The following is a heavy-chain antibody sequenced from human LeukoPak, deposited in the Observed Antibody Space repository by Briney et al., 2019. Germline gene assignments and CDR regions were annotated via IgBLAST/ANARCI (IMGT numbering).Heavy chain of an antibody. J-gene: IGHJ4*02. CDR3: ARIRYYYGSGSYSLGY. V-gene: IGHV1-2*02. CDR1: GYXFIDYY. D-gene: IGHD3-10*01. CDR2: INPNSGGT. Sequence: GASVKVSCTASGYXFIDYYIHWVRQAPGQGLEWMGWINPNSGGTNYGQKFQGRVTMTRDTSISTAYMELSRLISDETAVYYCARIRYYYGSGSYSLGYWGQGTLVTVSS.